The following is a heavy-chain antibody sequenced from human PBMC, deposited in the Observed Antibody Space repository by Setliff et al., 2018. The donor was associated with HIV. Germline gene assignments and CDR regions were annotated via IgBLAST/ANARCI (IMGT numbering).Heavy chain of an antibody. CDR2: VFYTGAT. V-gene: IGHV4-31*03. D-gene: IGHD3-9*01. CDR3: ARGIRDSCEGSPYYSYCYMDV. CDR1: GGSINSGCYS. Sequence: LSLTCTVSGGSINSGCYSWTWVRHVQGKGLEWIGFVFYTGATYSSPSLKSRITMSVDTSRNQFSLKANSVTAADTAVYYCARGIRDSCEGSPYYSYCYMDVWGTGTTVTVSS. J-gene: IGHJ6*03.